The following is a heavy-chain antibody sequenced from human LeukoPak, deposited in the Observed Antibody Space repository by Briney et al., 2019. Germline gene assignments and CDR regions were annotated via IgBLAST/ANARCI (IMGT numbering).Heavy chain of an antibody. Sequence: EGSLRLSCAASGFTFSSYEMNWVRQAPGKGLEWVSYISSSGSTIYYADSVKGRFTISRDNAKNSLYLQMNSLRAEDTAVYYCARGGDYGDYFDYWGQGTLVTVSS. V-gene: IGHV3-48*03. CDR3: ARGGDYGDYFDY. CDR1: GFTFSSYE. D-gene: IGHD4-17*01. J-gene: IGHJ4*02. CDR2: ISSSGSTI.